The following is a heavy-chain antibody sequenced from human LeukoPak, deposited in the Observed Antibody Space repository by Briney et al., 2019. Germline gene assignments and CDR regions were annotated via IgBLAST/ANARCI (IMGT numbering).Heavy chain of an antibody. CDR1: GGSISSYY. CDR2: IYYSGST. J-gene: IGHJ4*02. Sequence: SETLSLTCTVSGGSISSYYWSWIRQPPGKGLEWIGYIYYSGSTNYNPSLKSRVTISVDTSKNQFSLRLSSVTAADTAVYYCARGDYDSSGYYYRFDYWGQGTLVTVSS. V-gene: IGHV4-59*08. D-gene: IGHD3-22*01. CDR3: ARGDYDSSGYYYRFDY.